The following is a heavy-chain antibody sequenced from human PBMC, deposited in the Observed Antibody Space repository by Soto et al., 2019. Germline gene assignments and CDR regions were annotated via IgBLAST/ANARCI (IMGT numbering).Heavy chain of an antibody. CDR2: ISPDNGNT. J-gene: IGHJ5*02. V-gene: IGHV1-18*01. D-gene: IGHD1-26*01. CDR3: ATDLGVGATLEWFDP. Sequence: GASVKVSCKATGYTFSSYAISWVREAPGQGLEWMGWISPDNGNTNYAQKFQGRVTMTEDTSTNTAYMELSSLRSEDTAVYYCATDLGVGATLEWFDPWGQGTLVTVSS. CDR1: GYTFSSYA.